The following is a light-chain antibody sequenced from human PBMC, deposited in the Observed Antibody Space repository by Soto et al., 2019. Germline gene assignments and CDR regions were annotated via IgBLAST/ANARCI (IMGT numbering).Light chain of an antibody. Sequence: EIVLTQSPGTLSLSPGERATLSCGASQSVTSDSLAWYQQKPGQAPRLLIYGASTRATGIPARFIGSGSGTEFTLTISSLQSEDFAVYYCQHYNNWPPWTFGQGTKVDIK. CDR3: QHYNNWPPWT. CDR2: GAS. V-gene: IGKV3-15*01. CDR1: QSVTSD. J-gene: IGKJ1*01.